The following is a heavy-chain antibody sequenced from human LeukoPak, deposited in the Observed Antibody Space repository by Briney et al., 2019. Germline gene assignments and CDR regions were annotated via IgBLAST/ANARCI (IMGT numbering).Heavy chain of an antibody. J-gene: IGHJ4*02. CDR2: IKEDGSEK. D-gene: IGHD6-13*01. Sequence: GGSLRLSCAASGSTFSNYWMNWVRQAPGKGLEWVANIKEDGSEKYYVDSVKGRFTISRDNAKNSLYLQMNSLRAEDAAVYYCVRDQAAYWGQGTLVTVSS. CDR3: VRDQAAY. CDR1: GSTFSNYW. V-gene: IGHV3-7*01.